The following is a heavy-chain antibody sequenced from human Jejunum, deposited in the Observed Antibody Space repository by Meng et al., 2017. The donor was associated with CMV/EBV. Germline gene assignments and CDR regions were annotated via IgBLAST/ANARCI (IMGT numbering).Heavy chain of an antibody. CDR3: ARDGPWVWGGMEY. CDR1: GYPFSNHY. D-gene: IGHD3-16*01. V-gene: IGHV1-2*02. Sequence: LGQFGAEVKKPGASLKVSSKTSGYPFSNHYIHWVRQAPGQGLEWMGWIGPTSGGTKYAQRFQDRVTMIRDTSTRTVYMELTSLRDEDTAVYYCARDGPWVWGGMEYWGQGTLVTVSS. CDR2: IGPTSGGT. J-gene: IGHJ4*02.